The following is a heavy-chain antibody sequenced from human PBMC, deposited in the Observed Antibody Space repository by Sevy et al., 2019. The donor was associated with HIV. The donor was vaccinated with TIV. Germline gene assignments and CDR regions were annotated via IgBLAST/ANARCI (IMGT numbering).Heavy chain of an antibody. V-gene: IGHV3-7*01. Sequence: GGSLRLSCAASRFTFSNYWMSWVRQAPGKGLEWVANIKQDGSEKYYVDSVKGRFTISRDNAKNSLYLQMNSLRAVDTAVYYWARERGISFIVGATTGAFDIWGQGTMVTVSS. J-gene: IGHJ3*02. D-gene: IGHD1-26*01. CDR1: RFTFSNYW. CDR2: IKQDGSEK. CDR3: ARERGISFIVGATTGAFDI.